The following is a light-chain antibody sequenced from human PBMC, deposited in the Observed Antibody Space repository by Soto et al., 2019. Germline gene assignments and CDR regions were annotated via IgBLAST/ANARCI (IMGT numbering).Light chain of an antibody. CDR1: QSIGIY. CDR3: QQSFSTPYT. V-gene: IGKV1-39*01. Sequence: DSQMTQSPSSLSASVGDRVTITCRASQSIGIYLNWYQQKPGKAPNLLIYAASSLQSGVPSRFSGSGSETDFILTISSLQPEDFAIYYCQQSFSTPYTFGQGTKVDIK. J-gene: IGKJ2*01. CDR2: AAS.